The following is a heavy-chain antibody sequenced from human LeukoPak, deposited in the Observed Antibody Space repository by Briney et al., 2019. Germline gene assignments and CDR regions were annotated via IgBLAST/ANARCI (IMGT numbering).Heavy chain of an antibody. CDR1: GYTFTSYG. V-gene: IGHV1-18*01. D-gene: IGHD3-9*01. CDR2: IITYNGNT. CDR3: ARDFPLRYFDSLPQTLYGMDV. Sequence: ASVKVSCKTSGYTFTSYGLSWVRQAPGQGLEWMGCIITYNGNTYYSQKLQGRVTMTTDTSTSTAYMELRSLRSDDTAVYYCARDFPLRYFDSLPQTLYGMDVWGQGTTVTVSS. J-gene: IGHJ6*02.